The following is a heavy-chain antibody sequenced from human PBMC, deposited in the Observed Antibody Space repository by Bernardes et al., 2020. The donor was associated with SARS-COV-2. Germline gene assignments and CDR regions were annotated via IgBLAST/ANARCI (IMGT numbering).Heavy chain of an antibody. CDR2: IRGSGGNT. V-gene: IGHV3-23*01. D-gene: IGHD2-15*01. CDR3: VKSPGNLLRDGVDV. J-gene: IGHJ6*02. Sequence: GGSLRLSCAASGFTFGSYWMHWVRQAPGKGLEWVSGIRGSGGNTYYADSVKGRFTISRDNSKNTLYLQMNSLRAEDTAVYYCVKSPGNLLRDGVDVWGQGTTVIVSS. CDR1: GFTFGSYW.